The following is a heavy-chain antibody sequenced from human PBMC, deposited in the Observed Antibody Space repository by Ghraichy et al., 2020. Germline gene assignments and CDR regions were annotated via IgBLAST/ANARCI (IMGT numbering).Heavy chain of an antibody. CDR1: GGSISTYY. CDR2: IYYSGST. V-gene: IGHV4-59*08. J-gene: IGHJ4*02. Sequence: SETLSLTCTVSGGSISTYYWSWIRQLPGKGLEWIGYIYYSGSTNYNPSLKSRVTISVDTSKNQFSLRLGSVTAADTAVFYCARSPGVVGGTFDYWGQGTLVTVSS. D-gene: IGHD3-16*01. CDR3: ARSPGVVGGTFDY.